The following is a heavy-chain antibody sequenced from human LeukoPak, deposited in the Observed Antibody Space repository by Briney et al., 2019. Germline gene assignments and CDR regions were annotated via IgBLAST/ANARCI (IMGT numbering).Heavy chain of an antibody. Sequence: GGSLRLSCSASGFPFNTYAIHWVRQAPGKGLEYVAGISSDGDNTDFADSAKGRFTISRDNSKSTLFLQMNSLRAEDTAVYFCTRDSALLGVAFDLWGQGTVVTVSS. CDR2: ISSDGDNT. CDR3: TRDSALLGVAFDL. D-gene: IGHD2-15*01. V-gene: IGHV3-64D*06. CDR1: GFPFNTYA. J-gene: IGHJ3*01.